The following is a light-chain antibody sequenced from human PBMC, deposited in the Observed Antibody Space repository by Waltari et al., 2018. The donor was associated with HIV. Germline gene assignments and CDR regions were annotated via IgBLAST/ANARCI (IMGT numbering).Light chain of an antibody. CDR2: GAS. CDR3: QQYNNWPPWT. Sequence: EILMTQSPATLSVSPGERATLSCRASQSVSSNLAWYQQKLGQAPRLLIYGASTRATGIPARFSGSGSGTEFTLTISSLQSEDFAVYYCQQYNNWPPWTFGQGTKVEIK. J-gene: IGKJ1*01. V-gene: IGKV3-15*01. CDR1: QSVSSN.